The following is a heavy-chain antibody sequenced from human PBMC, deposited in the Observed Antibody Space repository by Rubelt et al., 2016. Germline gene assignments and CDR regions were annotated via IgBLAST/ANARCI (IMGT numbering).Heavy chain of an antibody. CDR2: IYHSGST. CDR3: ARKGARRVTSSGMDV. Sequence: QVQLQQWGAGLLKPSETLSLTCTVSGGSISSYYWSWIRQPPGKGLEWIGEIYHSGSTNYNPSLKSGVTISGDKSKNQFSLRLSSVTAADTAVYYCARKGARRVTSSGMDVWGQGTTVTVSS. J-gene: IGHJ6*02. D-gene: IGHD3-16*01. CDR1: GGSISSYY. V-gene: IGHV4-34*01.